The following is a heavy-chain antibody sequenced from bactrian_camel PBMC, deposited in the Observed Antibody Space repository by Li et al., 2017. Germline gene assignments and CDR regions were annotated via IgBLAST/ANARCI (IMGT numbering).Heavy chain of an antibody. Sequence: HVQLVESGGGSVQAGGSLRLSCVGSGYTYSSYCMGWFRQAPGKERESIATIDADGSTSYTGAVEGRFTISKDNAKNTLYLQMNNLNQEDTARYYCAVDRGTGCKFRAGTAYWGQGTQVTVS. J-gene: IGHJ4*01. D-gene: IGHD6*01. CDR1: GYTYSSYC. V-gene: IGHV3S53*01. CDR3: AVDRGTGCKFRAGTAY. CDR2: IDADGST.